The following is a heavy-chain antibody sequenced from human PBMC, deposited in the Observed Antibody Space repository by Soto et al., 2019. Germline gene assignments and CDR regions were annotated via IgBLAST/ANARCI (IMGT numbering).Heavy chain of an antibody. CDR1: GFTFSSYG. CDR3: ARERAGELDY. V-gene: IGHV3-33*01. J-gene: IGHJ4*02. CDR2: IWYDGSNK. Sequence: QVQLVESGGGVVQPGRSLRLSCAASGFTFSSYGMHWVRQAPGKGLEWMAVIWYDGSNKYYADSLKGSFTISRDNSKKTLYLQMNSLRSEDTAVYYCARERAGELDYRGQGTLLTVSS. D-gene: IGHD1-26*01.